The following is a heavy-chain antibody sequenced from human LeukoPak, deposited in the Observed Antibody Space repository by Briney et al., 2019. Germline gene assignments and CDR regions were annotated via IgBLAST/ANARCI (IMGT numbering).Heavy chain of an antibody. Sequence: SETLSLTCAVYGGSFSGYYWSWIRQPPGKGLEWIGEINHSGSTNYNPSLKSRVTISVDTSKNQSSLKLSSVTAADTAVYYCARRPSLYGDYGYFDYWGQGTLVTVSS. CDR1: GGSFSGYY. J-gene: IGHJ4*02. D-gene: IGHD4-17*01. V-gene: IGHV4-34*01. CDR2: INHSGST. CDR3: ARRPSLYGDYGYFDY.